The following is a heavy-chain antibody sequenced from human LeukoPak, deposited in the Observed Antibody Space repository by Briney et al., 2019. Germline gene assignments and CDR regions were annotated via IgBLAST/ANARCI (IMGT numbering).Heavy chain of an antibody. J-gene: IGHJ5*02. D-gene: IGHD6-19*01. CDR1: GSAFSTYW. Sequence: GGSLRLSCAASGSAFSTYWMHWVRQAPGKGLVWVSQINTDGTSTYYADSVKGRLTISRDNAKNTLYLQMNSLRPEDTAVYYCTTGWYRAALDPWGQGTLVTVSS. CDR2: INTDGTST. V-gene: IGHV3-74*01. CDR3: TTGWYRAALDP.